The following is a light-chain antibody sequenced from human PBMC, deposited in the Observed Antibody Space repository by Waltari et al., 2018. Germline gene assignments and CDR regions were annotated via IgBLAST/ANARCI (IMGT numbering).Light chain of an antibody. CDR2: AAS. Sequence: DIQMTQSPSSLSASVGDRVTITCRASQSISTYLNWDQQKPGKAPKLLIYAASSLESGVPSRLSGSGSGTDFTLTISSLQPEDFGSYYCQQSYSTPLTFGGGTKVEIK. V-gene: IGKV1-39*01. J-gene: IGKJ4*01. CDR3: QQSYSTPLT. CDR1: QSISTY.